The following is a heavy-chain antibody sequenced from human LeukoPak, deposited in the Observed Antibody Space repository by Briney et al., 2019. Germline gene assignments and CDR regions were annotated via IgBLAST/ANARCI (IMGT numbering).Heavy chain of an antibody. V-gene: IGHV3-7*01. J-gene: IGHJ6*04. CDR2: INHDGSER. CDR3: ATFVGTVSGTYTVPGGLLV. CDR1: EFEPTYFW. Sequence: PGGSLRLSCVALEFEPTYFWMTWVRRAPGKGLEWVANINHDGSERFYLDSLRGRFTISRDNAKNSLYPQMNSLRAEDTAVYYCATFVGTVSGTYTVPGGLLVWGKGTTVSVSS. D-gene: IGHD6-19*01.